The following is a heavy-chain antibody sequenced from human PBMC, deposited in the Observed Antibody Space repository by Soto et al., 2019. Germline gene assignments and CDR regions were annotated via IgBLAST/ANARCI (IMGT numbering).Heavy chain of an antibody. CDR3: TRSITAAGRYYFDS. D-gene: IGHD6-13*01. V-gene: IGHV4-30-2*01. CDR2: IYHSGRT. Sequence: QLQLRESGSGLVKPSQTLSLTCAVSGGSINSGAYSWSWIRQPPGKGLEWIGYIYHSGRTYYNPSLKSRVTMSLDRSKNQLSLNLSSVSAADTAMYYCTRSITAAGRYYFDSWGQGTLVTVSS. J-gene: IGHJ4*02. CDR1: GGSINSGAYS.